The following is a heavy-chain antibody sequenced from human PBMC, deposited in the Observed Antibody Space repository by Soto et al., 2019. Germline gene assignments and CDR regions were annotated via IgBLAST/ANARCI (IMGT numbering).Heavy chain of an antibody. CDR3: ARRSYSSSPRQV. CDR2: INPNSGGT. CDR1: GYTFTGYY. Sequence: GASVKVSCKASGYTFTGYYRHWVRQAPGQGLEWMGWINPNSGGTNYAQKFQGRVTMTRDTSISTAYMELSRLRSDDTAVYYCARRSYSSSPRQVLGQGTTVTVSS. J-gene: IGHJ6*02. D-gene: IGHD6-6*01. V-gene: IGHV1-2*02.